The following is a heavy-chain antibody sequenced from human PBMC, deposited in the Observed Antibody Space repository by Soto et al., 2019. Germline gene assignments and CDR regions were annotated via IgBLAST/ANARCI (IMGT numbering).Heavy chain of an antibody. Sequence: PSETLSLTCTVCGGPISSYYWSWIRQPPGKGLEWIGYIYYSGSTNYNPSLKSRVTIPVDTSKNQFSLKLSSVTAADTAVYYCARASYDFWSGYYTSYYYYYMDVWGKGTTVTVSS. J-gene: IGHJ6*03. D-gene: IGHD3-3*01. CDR1: GGPISSYY. V-gene: IGHV4-59*08. CDR2: IYYSGST. CDR3: ARASYDFWSGYYTSYYYYYMDV.